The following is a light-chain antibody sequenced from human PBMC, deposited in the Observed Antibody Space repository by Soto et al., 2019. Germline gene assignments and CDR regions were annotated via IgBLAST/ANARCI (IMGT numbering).Light chain of an antibody. Sequence: QSALTQPPSVSGAPGQRVTISCTGSSSNIGAGYAVHWYQQLPGTAPKLLISDNNNRPSGVPDRFSGSKSGTSASLAITGLQAEDEADYYCQSYDNSHDWDVVFGGGTQLTVL. V-gene: IGLV1-40*01. CDR3: QSYDNSHDWDVV. CDR2: DNN. J-gene: IGLJ2*01. CDR1: SSNIGAGYA.